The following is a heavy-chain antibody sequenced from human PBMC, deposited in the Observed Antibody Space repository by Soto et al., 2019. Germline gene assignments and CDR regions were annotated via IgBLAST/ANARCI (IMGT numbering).Heavy chain of an antibody. CDR2: VKDGGHT. V-gene: IGHV4-34*01. D-gene: IGHD5-12*01. Sequence: QVQLQQWGAGLLKPSETLSLNCAVTGGSLSGYYWSWIRQPPGKGLEWIGEVKDGGHTNYSPSLRGRVTISSDPSNNQFSLRRNSVTAADTGVYYCARGQEGVVATHWDQGSLVTVSS. CDR1: GGSLSGYY. J-gene: IGHJ4*02. CDR3: ARGQEGVVATH.